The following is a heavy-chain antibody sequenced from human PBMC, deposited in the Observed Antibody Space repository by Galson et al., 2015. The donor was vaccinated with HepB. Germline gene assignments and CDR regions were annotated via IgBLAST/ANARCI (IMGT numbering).Heavy chain of an antibody. Sequence: SLRLSCAASGFTFSSYSMNWVRQAPGKGLEWVSSISSSSSYIYYADSVKGRFTISRDNAKNTLYLQMNSLRAEDTAVYYCARGGRTHFVYYGMDVWGQGTTVTVSS. CDR1: GFTFSSYS. D-gene: IGHD2/OR15-2a*01. CDR3: ARGGRTHFVYYGMDV. V-gene: IGHV3-21*01. J-gene: IGHJ6*02. CDR2: ISSSSSYI.